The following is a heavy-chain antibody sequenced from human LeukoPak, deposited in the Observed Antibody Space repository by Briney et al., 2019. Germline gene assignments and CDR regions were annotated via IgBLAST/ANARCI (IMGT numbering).Heavy chain of an antibody. CDR2: INTSGDST. J-gene: IGHJ5*02. CDR3: ARGRKWLVPP. CDR1: GYTFTSYY. D-gene: IGHD6-19*01. V-gene: IGHV1-46*01. Sequence: ASVKVSCTAPGYTFTSYYMHWVRQAPGQGLEWMGTINTSGDSTSYAQKFQGRVTMTRDTSTSTVYMELSSLRSEDTAVYYCARGRKWLVPPWGQGTLVTVSS.